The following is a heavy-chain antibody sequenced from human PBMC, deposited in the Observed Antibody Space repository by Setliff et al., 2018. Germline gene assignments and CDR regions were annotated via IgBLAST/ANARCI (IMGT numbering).Heavy chain of an antibody. J-gene: IGHJ6*02. CDR3: ARNWATAQHYYCGMDV. V-gene: IGHV3-33*01. Sequence: GGSLRLSCVASRFTFSNYGMHWVRQAPGKGLEWVALIWNDGSTKFYGDSVKGRFTISRDNSKNTLYLQMDTLRAEDTAIYYCARNWATAQHYYCGMDVWGQGTTVTVSS. CDR2: IWNDGSTK. CDR1: RFTFSNYG. D-gene: IGHD2-21*02.